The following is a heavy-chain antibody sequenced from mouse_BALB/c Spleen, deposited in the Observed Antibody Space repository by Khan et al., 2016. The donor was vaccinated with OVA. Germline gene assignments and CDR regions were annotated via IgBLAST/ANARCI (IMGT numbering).Heavy chain of an antibody. V-gene: IGHV14-3*02. CDR1: GFNIKDTY. Sequence: IQLVQSGAELVKPGASVKLSCTASGFNIKDTYMHWVKQRPEQGLEWIGRIDPANGNTKYDPKFQGKATITADTSCNTAYLQLSSLTSEDTAVYYCASHYYGPFAYWGQGTLVTVSA. CDR3: ASHYYGPFAY. CDR2: IDPANGNT. J-gene: IGHJ3*01. D-gene: IGHD1-2*01.